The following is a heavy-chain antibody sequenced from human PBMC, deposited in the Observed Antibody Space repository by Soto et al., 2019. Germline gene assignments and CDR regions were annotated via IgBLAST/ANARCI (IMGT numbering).Heavy chain of an antibody. CDR3: ARESINWYRRPRDI. V-gene: IGHV4-34*09. D-gene: IGHD3-3*02. CDR2: INHSGTT. J-gene: IGHJ3*02. Sequence: SETLSLTCAVYGGSFSGYYWSWIRQPPGKGLEWIGEINHSGTTNYNPSLKSRVTISVDTSKNHFSLRLISVTAADTAVYYCARESINWYRRPRDIWGQGTMVTVSS. CDR1: GGSFSGYY.